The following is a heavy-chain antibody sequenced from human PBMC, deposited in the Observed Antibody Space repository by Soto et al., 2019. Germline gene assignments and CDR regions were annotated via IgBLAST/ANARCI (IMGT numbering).Heavy chain of an antibody. CDR2: IKSKADRGIL. CDR1: GFTFNNAW. Sequence: EVQLVESGGGLVKPGGSLRLSCAASGFTFNNAWMTRVRQAPGKGLEWVGRIKSKADRGILDYAAPVRGRFPISRDASKHPVSPLMTRLKTEVTAMDYRNTDPGGSTWGQGTMVTVSS. CDR3: NTDPGGST. V-gene: IGHV3-15*01. J-gene: IGHJ3*01.